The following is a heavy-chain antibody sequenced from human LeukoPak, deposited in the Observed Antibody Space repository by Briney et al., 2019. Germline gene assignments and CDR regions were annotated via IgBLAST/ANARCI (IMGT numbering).Heavy chain of an antibody. CDR3: ATEDDCGSASCYTSSAFDI. CDR1: GFSTTHFG. Sequence: PGGSLRLSCAASGFSTTHFGMRWVRETPGKGLEWVAFISDDGSDKYYAESLRGRLTISRDNSKNSLSLQINSLRIEDSAVYYCATEDDCGSASCYTSSAFDIWGQGTRVIVSS. D-gene: IGHD2-2*02. CDR2: ISDDGSDK. J-gene: IGHJ3*02. V-gene: IGHV3-30*03.